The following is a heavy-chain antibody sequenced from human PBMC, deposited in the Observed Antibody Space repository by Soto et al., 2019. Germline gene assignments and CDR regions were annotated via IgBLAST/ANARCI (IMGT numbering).Heavy chain of an antibody. J-gene: IGHJ4*02. Sequence: GGSLRLSCAASGFTFSSYAMHWVRQAPGKGLEWVAVISYDGSNKYYADSVKGRFTISRDNSRNTLYLQMNSLTAEDTAVYYCANLHTASYDYWGLGTLVTVSS. D-gene: IGHD5-18*01. CDR1: GFTFSSYA. CDR3: ANLHTASYDY. CDR2: ISYDGSNK. V-gene: IGHV3-30-3*01.